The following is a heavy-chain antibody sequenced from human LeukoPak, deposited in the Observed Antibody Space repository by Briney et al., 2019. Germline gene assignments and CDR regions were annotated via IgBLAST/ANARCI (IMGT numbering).Heavy chain of an antibody. CDR1: GYSISSGYY. CDR2: VYYSGST. Sequence: SETLSLTCAVSGYSISSGYYWGWIRQPPGKGLEWIGSVYYSGSTYYNPSLKSRVTMSVDTSKNQLSLKLTSVGAADTAVYYCARSYERYSYGPAGYWGQGTLVTVSS. D-gene: IGHD5-18*01. J-gene: IGHJ4*02. CDR3: ARSYERYSYGPAGY. V-gene: IGHV4-38-2*01.